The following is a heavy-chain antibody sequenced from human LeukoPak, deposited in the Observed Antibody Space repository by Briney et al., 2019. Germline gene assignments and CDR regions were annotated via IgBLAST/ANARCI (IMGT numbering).Heavy chain of an antibody. CDR2: IKQDESEK. J-gene: IGHJ4*02. Sequence: GGSLRLSCVGSGFTFSSDWMSWVRQAPGKGLEWVANIKQDESEKYYVDSVKGRFIVSRDNAKNSLYLQMNSLRVEDTAVYYCANFPHLEPTYLDSWGPGILVSVSS. CDR1: GFTFSSDW. V-gene: IGHV3-7*01. CDR3: ANFPHLEPTYLDS. D-gene: IGHD1-1*01.